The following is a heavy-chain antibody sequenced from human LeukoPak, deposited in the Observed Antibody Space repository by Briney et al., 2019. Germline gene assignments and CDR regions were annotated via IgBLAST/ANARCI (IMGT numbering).Heavy chain of an antibody. CDR3: ARDPGCFGYYYYMDV. D-gene: IGHD3-16*01. Sequence: SVKVSCKASGGTFSSYAISWVRQAPGQGLEWMGGIIPIFGTANYAQKFQGRVTITADKSTSTAYMELSSLRSEDTAVYYCARDPGCFGYYYYMDVWGKGSTVTVSS. CDR1: GGTFSSYA. V-gene: IGHV1-69*06. CDR2: IIPIFGTA. J-gene: IGHJ6*03.